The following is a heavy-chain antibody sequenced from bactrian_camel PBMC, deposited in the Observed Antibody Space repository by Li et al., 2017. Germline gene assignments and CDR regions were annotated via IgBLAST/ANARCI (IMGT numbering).Heavy chain of an antibody. Sequence: VQLVESGGGLVQPGGSLRLSCVASGFTSSTYVMYWVRQAPGKGLEWVSSIHPTRSIINYANSVKGRFSISRDNGKNTLYLQMNSLKSEDTALYYCATRVSSDCTFSTPDGCYSHRGQGTQVTVS. CDR1: GFTSSTYV. D-gene: IGHD2*01. CDR2: IHPTRSII. J-gene: IGHJ4*01. V-gene: IGHV3S1*01.